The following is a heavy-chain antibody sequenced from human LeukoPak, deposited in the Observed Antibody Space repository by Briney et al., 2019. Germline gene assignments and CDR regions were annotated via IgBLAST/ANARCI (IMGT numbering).Heavy chain of an antibody. CDR1: GFTFSNYA. V-gene: IGHV3-23*01. J-gene: IGHJ6*02. D-gene: IGHD3-16*01. CDR2: VSGSGDTT. CDR3: ARGDDYGMDV. Sequence: GGSLRLSCAASGFTFSNYAMSWVRQAPGKGLEWVSVVSGSGDTTYHADSVKGRFTISRDNAKNAVYLQMNSLRAEDTAVYYCARGDDYGMDVWGQGTTVTVSS.